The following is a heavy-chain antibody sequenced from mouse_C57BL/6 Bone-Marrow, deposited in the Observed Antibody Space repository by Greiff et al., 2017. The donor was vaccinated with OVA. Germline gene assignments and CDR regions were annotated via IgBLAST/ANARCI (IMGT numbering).Heavy chain of an antibody. D-gene: IGHD1-1*01. CDR3: AHYGSRLYLHY. V-gene: IGHV1-59*01. J-gene: IGHJ2*02. CDR2: IAPSDSDI. CDR1: GYTFNNYW. Sequence: QVQLQQPGAELVRPGTSVKLSCKASGYTFNNYWMHWVKQRPGQGLEWIGVIAPSDSDINYNHKFKGRATLTVDTSSSTAYLHLSSRTSEDSAVYYWAHYGSRLYLHYWGQGTSLTVSS.